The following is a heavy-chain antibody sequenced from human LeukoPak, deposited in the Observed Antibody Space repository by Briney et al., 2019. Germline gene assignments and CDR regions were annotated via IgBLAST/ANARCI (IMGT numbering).Heavy chain of an antibody. CDR2: MYYSGST. CDR1: GGSISSGDYC. J-gene: IGHJ6*03. Sequence: SETLSLTCTVSGGSISSGDYCWSWIRQPPGEGLEWIGNMYYSGSTYYNPSLKSRVTMSVDTSKNQFSPRLSSVTFADTAVYYCVRVALTVSSSYNYYYMDVWGKGTTVTVSS. V-gene: IGHV4-30-4*08. D-gene: IGHD6-6*01. CDR3: VRVALTVSSSYNYYYMDV.